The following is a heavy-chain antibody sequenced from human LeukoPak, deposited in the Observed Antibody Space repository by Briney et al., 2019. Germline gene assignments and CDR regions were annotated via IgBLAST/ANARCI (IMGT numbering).Heavy chain of an antibody. J-gene: IGHJ2*01. D-gene: IGHD4-17*01. CDR2: ISSSSSYI. CDR3: ARDHGGDYDYWYFDL. CDR1: GFTFSSYS. V-gene: IGHV3-21*01. Sequence: GGSLRLSCAASGFTFSSYSMNWVRQAPGKGLEWVSSISSSSSYIYYADSVKGRFTISRDNAKNSLYLQMNSLRAEDTAVYYCARDHGGDYDYWYFDLWGRGTLVSVSS.